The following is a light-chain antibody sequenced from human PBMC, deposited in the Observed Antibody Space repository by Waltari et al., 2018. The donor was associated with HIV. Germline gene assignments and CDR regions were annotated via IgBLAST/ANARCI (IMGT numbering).Light chain of an antibody. CDR3: CSYAGSYTYV. CDR1: SSDVGGYNY. J-gene: IGLJ1*01. V-gene: IGLV2-11*01. CDR2: DVN. Sequence: QSALTQPRSVSGSPGQSVTISCTGTSSDVGGYNYVSWYQQHPGKAPQLMISDVNKRPSGVPDRFSGSKSGNTASLTISGLQAEDEADYYCCSYAGSYTYVFVTGTKVTVL.